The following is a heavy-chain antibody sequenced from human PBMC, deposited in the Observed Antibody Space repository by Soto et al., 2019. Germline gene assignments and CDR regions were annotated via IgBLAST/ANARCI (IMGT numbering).Heavy chain of an antibody. CDR1: GFTFNNSA. J-gene: IGHJ4*02. V-gene: IGHV3-23*01. Sequence: EVQLLESGGGLVQPGGSLRLSCAASGFTFNNSAMTWVRQAPGKGLEWVSAISGGGDTTSYADSVKGRFTVSRDGSKNTLYRQMSSMRAQDTALYYCAKGRGGSGSLTPRVVFWGQGTMVTVSS. CDR3: AKGRGGSGSLTPRVVF. D-gene: IGHD3-10*01. CDR2: ISGGGDTT.